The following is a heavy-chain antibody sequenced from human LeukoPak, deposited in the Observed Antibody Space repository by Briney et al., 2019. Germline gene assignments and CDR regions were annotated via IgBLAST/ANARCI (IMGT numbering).Heavy chain of an antibody. CDR3: ARDRRIHGSDSYYTNYYFDY. D-gene: IGHD3-10*01. V-gene: IGHV1-18*01. Sequence: ASVKVSCNASGYSFTSYDINWVRQAPGQGLEWMGWISAYNGNTNYAQNFQGRVTMTTDTSTSTAYMELRSLRSDDTAVYYCARDRRIHGSDSYYTNYYFDYWGQGTLVTVSS. J-gene: IGHJ4*02. CDR1: GYSFTSYD. CDR2: ISAYNGNT.